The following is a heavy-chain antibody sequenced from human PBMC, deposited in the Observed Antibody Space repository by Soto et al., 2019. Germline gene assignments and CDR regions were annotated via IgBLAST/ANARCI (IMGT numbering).Heavy chain of an antibody. D-gene: IGHD6-13*01. CDR1: GYPFTTYG. Sequence: QVQPVQSGPEVKKPGASIKVSCKASGYPFTTYGINWVRQAPGQGLEWMGWISVSNGYTNYAQNLQGRVTMTADTSTNVAYMELRSLRSDDTAVYYCTRENAAAASPTLDYWGHGTLVTVSS. CDR3: TRENAAAASPTLDY. CDR2: ISVSNGYT. V-gene: IGHV1-18*01. J-gene: IGHJ4*01.